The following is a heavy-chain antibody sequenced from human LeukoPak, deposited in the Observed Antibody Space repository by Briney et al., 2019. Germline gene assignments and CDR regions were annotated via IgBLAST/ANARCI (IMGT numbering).Heavy chain of an antibody. CDR1: GFTFSSYG. Sequence: GRSLRLSCAASGFTFSSYGMHWVRQAPGKGLEWVAVISYDGSNKYYADSVKGRFTISRDNSKNTLYLQMNSLRAEDTAVYYCAKDQGDYDFWSGYDNYYYYGMDVWGQGTTVTVSS. V-gene: IGHV3-30*18. CDR2: ISYDGSNK. D-gene: IGHD3-3*01. J-gene: IGHJ6*02. CDR3: AKDQGDYDFWSGYDNYYYYGMDV.